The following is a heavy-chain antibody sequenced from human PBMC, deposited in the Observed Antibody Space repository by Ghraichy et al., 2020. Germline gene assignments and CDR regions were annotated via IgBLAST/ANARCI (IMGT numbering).Heavy chain of an antibody. CDR1: GGSISSSSYY. CDR2: IYYSGST. D-gene: IGHD6-6*01. J-gene: IGHJ3*02. Sequence: SETLSLTCTVSGGSISSSSYYWGWIRQPPGKGLEWIGSIYYSGSTYYNPSLKSRVTISVDTSKNQFSLKLSSVTAADTAVYYCARHRDSSSPLRIDIWGQGTMVTVSS. V-gene: IGHV4-39*01. CDR3: ARHRDSSSPLRIDI.